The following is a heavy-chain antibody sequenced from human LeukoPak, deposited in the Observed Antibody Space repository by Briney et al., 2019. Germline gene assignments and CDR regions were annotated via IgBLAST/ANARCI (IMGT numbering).Heavy chain of an antibody. Sequence: GGSLRLSCAASGFTFSSYSMNWVRQAPGKGLEWVSGINWNGGSTGYADSVKGRFTISRDNAKNSLYLQMNSLRAEDTALYYCAKDRGSSEYYYYYMDVWGKGTTVTFSS. D-gene: IGHD1-26*01. J-gene: IGHJ6*03. CDR1: GFTFSSYS. V-gene: IGHV3-20*04. CDR3: AKDRGSSEYYYYYMDV. CDR2: INWNGGST.